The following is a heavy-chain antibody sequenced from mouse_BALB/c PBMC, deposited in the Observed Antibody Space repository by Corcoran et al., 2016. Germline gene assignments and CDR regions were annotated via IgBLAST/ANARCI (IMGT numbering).Heavy chain of an antibody. V-gene: IGHV9-1*02. J-gene: IGHJ2*01. CDR2: INTYTGEP. Sequence: QIQLVQSGPELKKSGETVKISCKASGYTFTNYGMNWVKQAPGKGLKWMGWINTYTGEPTYADDFKGRFAFSLETSASTAYLQINNLKNEDMATYFCAIPTVVDYWGQGTTLTVSS. D-gene: IGHD1-1*01. CDR3: AIPTVVDY. CDR1: GYTFTNYG.